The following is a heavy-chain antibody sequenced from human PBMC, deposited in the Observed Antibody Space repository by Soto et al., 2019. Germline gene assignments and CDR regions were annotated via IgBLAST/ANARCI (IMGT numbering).Heavy chain of an antibody. CDR2: MNPINGAT. D-gene: IGHD6-13*01. Sequence: ASVKVSCKDSGYDFTAYDINWVRQASGQGLEWMGWMNPINGATGSARRFQGRVSMTRNTATATAYLELTSLRSDDSAVYYCGRGPXPRAPAGGTPYYYAMDVWGQGTTVTVSS. V-gene: IGHV1-8*02. J-gene: IGHJ6*02. CDR1: GYDFTAYD. CDR3: GRGPXPRAPAGGTPYYYAMDV.